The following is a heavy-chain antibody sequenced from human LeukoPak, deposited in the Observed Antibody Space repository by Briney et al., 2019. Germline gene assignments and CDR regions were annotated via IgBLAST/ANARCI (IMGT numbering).Heavy chain of an antibody. CDR1: GCTFTCYD. Sequence: ASVKDSCKASGCTFTCYDMHWVRQARGKELEGMGWINPNIAGTSHAQRFQGRVTMTRDPSSSTAYMEVNSLRSDDTAVYYCVVAGTTFHYLDYWGQGSLVTVSS. CDR2: INPNIAGT. CDR3: VVAGTTFHYLDY. D-gene: IGHD6-19*01. J-gene: IGHJ4*02. V-gene: IGHV1-2*02.